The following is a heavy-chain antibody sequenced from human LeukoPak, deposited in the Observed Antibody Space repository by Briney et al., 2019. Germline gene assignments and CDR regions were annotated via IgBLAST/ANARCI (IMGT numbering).Heavy chain of an antibody. J-gene: IGHJ4*02. V-gene: IGHV3-74*01. CDR1: GFTFSSYS. CDR3: ASDLSGARDS. CDR2: LNEDGSFT. Sequence: PGGSLRLSCAASGFTFSSYSMNWVRQAPGKGPVWVSRLNEDGSFTSYADSVMGRFTISRDNARNSLYLQMNSLRAEDTAIYYCASDLSGARDSWGQGTLVTVSS. D-gene: IGHD1-26*01.